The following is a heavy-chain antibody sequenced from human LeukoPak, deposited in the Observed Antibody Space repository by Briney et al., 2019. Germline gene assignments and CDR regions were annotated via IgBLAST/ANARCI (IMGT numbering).Heavy chain of an antibody. Sequence: ASVKVSCKASGYTFTGYYMHWVRQAPGQGLEWMGWINPNSGGTNYAQKFQGRVTMTRDTSISTAYMELSRLRSDDTAVYYCARGYCSGCSCYVEDAFDIWGQGTMVTVSS. D-gene: IGHD2-15*01. V-gene: IGHV1-2*02. CDR2: INPNSGGT. CDR3: ARGYCSGCSCYVEDAFDI. J-gene: IGHJ3*02. CDR1: GYTFTGYY.